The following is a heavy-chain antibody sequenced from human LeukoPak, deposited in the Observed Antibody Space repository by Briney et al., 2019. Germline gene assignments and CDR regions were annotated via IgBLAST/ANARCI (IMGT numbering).Heavy chain of an antibody. CDR3: ARVRLWFGDPRDGMDV. Sequence: GASVKVSCKASGYTFTGYYMHWVRQAPGQGLEWMGWINPNSGGTNYAQKFRGRVTMTRDTSISTAYMELSRLRSDDTAVYYCARVRLWFGDPRDGMDVWGQGTTVTVSS. V-gene: IGHV1-2*02. CDR1: GYTFTGYY. D-gene: IGHD3-10*01. J-gene: IGHJ6*02. CDR2: INPNSGGT.